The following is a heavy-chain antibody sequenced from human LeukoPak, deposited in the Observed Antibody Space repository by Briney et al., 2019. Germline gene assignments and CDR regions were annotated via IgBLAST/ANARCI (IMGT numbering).Heavy chain of an antibody. Sequence: GGSLRLSCAASGFTFGTHAMTWVRQAPGKGLEWVSGMSGRGDTSYYADSVKGRFTISRDNSKNTLYLQMNSLRTDDTAVYYCARDVTGVGVDYWGQGTLVTVSS. CDR3: ARDVTGVGVDY. D-gene: IGHD2-21*02. J-gene: IGHJ4*02. V-gene: IGHV3-23*01. CDR1: GFTFGTHA. CDR2: MSGRGDTS.